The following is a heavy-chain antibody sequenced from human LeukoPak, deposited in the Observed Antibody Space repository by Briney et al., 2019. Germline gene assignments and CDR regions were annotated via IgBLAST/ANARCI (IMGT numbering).Heavy chain of an antibody. V-gene: IGHV1-2*02. Sequence: ASVKVSCKASGYTFTGYYMHWVRQAPGLGLEWMGWINPNSGGTNYAQKFQGRVTMTRDTSTSTVYMELSSLRSEDTAVYYCARDLGGVSLFDYWGQGTLVTVSS. CDR1: GYTFTGYY. CDR2: INPNSGGT. CDR3: ARDLGGVSLFDY. D-gene: IGHD3-3*01. J-gene: IGHJ4*02.